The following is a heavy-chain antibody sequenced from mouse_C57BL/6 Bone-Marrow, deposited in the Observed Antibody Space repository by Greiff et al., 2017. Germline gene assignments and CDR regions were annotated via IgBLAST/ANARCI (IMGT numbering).Heavy chain of an antibody. J-gene: IGHJ2*01. CDR1: GYAFSSYW. D-gene: IGHD1-1*01. Sequence: VQLQQSGAELVKPGASVKISCKASGYAFSSYWMNWVKQRPGKGLEWIGQIYPGDGDTNYNGKFKGKATLTADKSSSTAYMQLSSLTSEDSAVYFCARSGYDGSNQLGYWGQGTTLTVSS. V-gene: IGHV1-80*01. CDR2: IYPGDGDT. CDR3: ARSGYDGSNQLGY.